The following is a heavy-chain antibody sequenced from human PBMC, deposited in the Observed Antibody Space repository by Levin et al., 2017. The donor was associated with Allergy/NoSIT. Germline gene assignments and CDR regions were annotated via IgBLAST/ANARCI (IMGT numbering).Heavy chain of an antibody. V-gene: IGHV3-15*01. CDR3: TISLYYYYGMDV. J-gene: IGHJ6*02. CDR1: GFTFSNAW. Sequence: LTCAASGFTFSNAWMSWVRQAPGKGLEWVGRIKSKTDGGTTDYAAPVKGRFTISRDDSKNTLYLQMNSLKTEDTAVYYCTISLYYYYGMDVWGQGTTVTVSS. CDR2: IKSKTDGGTT.